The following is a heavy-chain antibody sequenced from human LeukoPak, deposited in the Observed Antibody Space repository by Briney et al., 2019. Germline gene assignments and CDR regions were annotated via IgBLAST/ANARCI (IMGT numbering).Heavy chain of an antibody. Sequence: GGSLRLSCAASGFTFSSYWMTWVRQAPGKGLERVANIKTDESEKQYVDSVKGRFTVSRDNGRNSLFLQMDSLRAEDTAVYYCARDPIHSSSDYWGQGTLVTVSS. D-gene: IGHD6-6*01. J-gene: IGHJ4*02. V-gene: IGHV3-7*01. CDR3: ARDPIHSSSDY. CDR2: IKTDESEK. CDR1: GFTFSSYW.